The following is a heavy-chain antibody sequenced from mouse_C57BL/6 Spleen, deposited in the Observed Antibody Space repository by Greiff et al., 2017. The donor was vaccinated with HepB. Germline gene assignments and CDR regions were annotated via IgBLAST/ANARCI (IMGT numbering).Heavy chain of an antibody. V-gene: IGHV1-82*01. CDR1: GYAFSSSW. J-gene: IGHJ2*01. Sequence: QVQLKESGPELVKPGASVKISCKASGYAFSSSWMNWVKQRPGKGLEWIGRIYPGDGDTNYNGKFKGKATLTADKSSSTAYMQLSSLTSEDSAVYFCARCYYGSSYEDFDYWGQGTTLTVSS. CDR2: IYPGDGDT. CDR3: ARCYYGSSYEDFDY. D-gene: IGHD1-1*01.